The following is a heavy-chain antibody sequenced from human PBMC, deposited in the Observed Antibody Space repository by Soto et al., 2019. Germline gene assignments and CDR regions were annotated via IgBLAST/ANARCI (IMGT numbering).Heavy chain of an antibody. CDR3: ATPGGRDFNAFDV. CDR2: ISPIDSDT. Sequence: PGESLKISCNGSGYTFTRNWIGWVRQMPGKGLEWMGIISPIDSDTRYSPSSQGQVTISADNSISTAYLQWSSLKASDTAIYYCATPGGRDFNAFDVWGQGTMVTVSS. CDR1: GYTFTRNW. V-gene: IGHV5-51*01. J-gene: IGHJ3*01. D-gene: IGHD2-21*02.